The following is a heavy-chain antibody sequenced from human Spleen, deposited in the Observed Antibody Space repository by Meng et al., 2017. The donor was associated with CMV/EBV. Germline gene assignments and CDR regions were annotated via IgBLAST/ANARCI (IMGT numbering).Heavy chain of an antibody. J-gene: IGHJ4*02. CDR2: IIPILGIA. CDR3: ARDLEWLLSPFFDY. Sequence: SVKVSCKASGGTFSSYAISWVRQAPGQGLEWMGGIIPILGIANYAQKFQGRVTITADKSTSTAYMELSSLRSEDTALYFCARDLEWLLSPFFDYWGQGTLVTVSS. V-gene: IGHV1-69*10. CDR1: GGTFSSYA. D-gene: IGHD3-3*01.